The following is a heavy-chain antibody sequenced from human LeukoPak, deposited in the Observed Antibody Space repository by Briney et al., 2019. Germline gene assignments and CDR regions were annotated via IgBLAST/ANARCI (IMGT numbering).Heavy chain of an antibody. V-gene: IGHV4-34*01. Sequence: SETLSLTCAVYGGSFSGYYWSWIRQPPGKGLEWIGEINHSGSTNYNPSLKSRVTISVDTSKNQLSLKLTSVTAADTTVYYCASLDYGDYIRFDYWGQGTLVTVSS. D-gene: IGHD4-17*01. J-gene: IGHJ4*02. CDR2: INHSGST. CDR1: GGSFSGYY. CDR3: ASLDYGDYIRFDY.